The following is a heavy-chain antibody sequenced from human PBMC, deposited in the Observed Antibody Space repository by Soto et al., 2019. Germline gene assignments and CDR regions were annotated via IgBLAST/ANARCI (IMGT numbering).Heavy chain of an antibody. J-gene: IGHJ4*02. Sequence: QVQLVESGGGVVQPGRSLRLSCAASGFTFSSYAMHWVRQAPGKGLEWVAVISYDGSNKYYADSVKGRFTISRDNSKNTLYLQMNSLRAEDTAVYYCARTWGLVDYWGQGTLVTVSS. CDR1: GFTFSSYA. CDR2: ISYDGSNK. D-gene: IGHD7-27*01. V-gene: IGHV3-30-3*01. CDR3: ARTWGLVDY.